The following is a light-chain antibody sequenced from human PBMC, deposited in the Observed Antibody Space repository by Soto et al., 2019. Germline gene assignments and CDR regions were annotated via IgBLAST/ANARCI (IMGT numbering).Light chain of an antibody. CDR1: RDIGND. V-gene: IGKV1-6*01. Sequence: AIQMTQSPSSLSASVGDRVTITCRASRDIGNDLGWYQQKPGKATKHLIFAASNLQSGVPSRFSGGGSGTDFTLTVSSLQADDFSTYCCLQHFNFSWTFGQGTKVETK. CDR3: LQHFNFSWT. J-gene: IGKJ1*01. CDR2: AAS.